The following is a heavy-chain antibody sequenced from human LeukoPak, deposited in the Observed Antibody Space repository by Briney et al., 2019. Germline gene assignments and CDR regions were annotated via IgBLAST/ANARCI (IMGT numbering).Heavy chain of an antibody. CDR2: ISYDGSNK. J-gene: IGHJ6*03. Sequence: GGSLRLSCAASGFTFSSYAMHWVRQAPGKGLEWVAVISYDGSNKYYADSVKGRFTISRDNSKNTLYLQMNSLRAEDTAVYYCAKELSQVGATPYYYYMDVWGKGTTVTVSS. CDR1: GFTFSSYA. D-gene: IGHD1-26*01. V-gene: IGHV3-30-3*01. CDR3: AKELSQVGATPYYYYMDV.